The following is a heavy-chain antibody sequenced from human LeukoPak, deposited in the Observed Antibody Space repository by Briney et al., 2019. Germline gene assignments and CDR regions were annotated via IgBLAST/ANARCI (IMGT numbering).Heavy chain of an antibody. CDR1: AYTFTGYY. V-gene: IGHV1-2*02. D-gene: IGHD3-22*01. Sequence: ASLTVSSKASAYTFTGYYMHWVRHAPRQGLEWMGWINPTSGGTNYAQKFQGRVTMTRDTSISTAHMELSRLTSDDTAVYYCAKELITMIVGVSAFDIWGQGTMVTVSS. CDR3: AKELITMIVGVSAFDI. J-gene: IGHJ3*02. CDR2: INPTSGGT.